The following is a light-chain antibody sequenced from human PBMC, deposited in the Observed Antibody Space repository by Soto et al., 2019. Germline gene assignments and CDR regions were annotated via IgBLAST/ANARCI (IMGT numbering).Light chain of an antibody. CDR1: QSISSY. Sequence: EIQMTQSPSSMSASVGDRVTITCRASQSISSYLNWYQQKPGQAPKLLVYAASSLHSGVPSRFSGSGSGTDFTLTISSLQPEDFATYYCQQSYSTPPWTFGQGTKVEIK. J-gene: IGKJ1*01. CDR3: QQSYSTPPWT. CDR2: AAS. V-gene: IGKV1-39*01.